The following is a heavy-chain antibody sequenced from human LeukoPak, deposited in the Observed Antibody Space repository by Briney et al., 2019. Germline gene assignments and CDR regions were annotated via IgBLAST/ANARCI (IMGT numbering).Heavy chain of an antibody. CDR2: IYPSDSDT. CDR3: ARRYGSALYGVFDY. D-gene: IGHD6-19*01. CDR1: GYTFNSYW. V-gene: IGHV5-51*01. Sequence: GESLKISCKGSGYTFNSYWIGWVRQMPGAGLEWTGIIYPSDSDTRYSPSFQGQVTISADKSISTAYLQWSSLKASDSAMYYCARRYGSALYGVFDYWGQGTLVIVSS. J-gene: IGHJ4*02.